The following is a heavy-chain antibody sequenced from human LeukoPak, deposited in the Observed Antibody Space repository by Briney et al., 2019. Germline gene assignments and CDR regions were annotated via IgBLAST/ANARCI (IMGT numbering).Heavy chain of an antibody. V-gene: IGHV2-5*02. D-gene: IGHD3-10*01. CDR3: AHRPSSYYSRHLGGAFDI. CDR1: GFSLNTSEVG. Sequence: SGPTLVNPTQTLTLTCTFSGFSLNTSEVGVGWIRQPPGKALEWLALIYWDDDKRYSPSLKSRLTITKDTSKNQVVLTSTNLDPVDTATYYCAHRPSSYYSRHLGGAFDIWGQGTTITVSS. J-gene: IGHJ3*02. CDR2: IYWDDDK.